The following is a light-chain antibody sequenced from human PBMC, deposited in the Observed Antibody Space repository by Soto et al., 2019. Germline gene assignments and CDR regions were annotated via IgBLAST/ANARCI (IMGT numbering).Light chain of an antibody. J-gene: IGKJ5*01. CDR2: GAS. Sequence: EIVLTKSQATLSLSQGEKAPLSSRASKGVLGNFLAWYQQKPGQAPRLLIYGASTRATGIPDRFSGSGSGTDFALTISRLEPEDFAVYYCLHYVKSPLTFGQGTRLEIK. CDR3: LHYVKSPLT. CDR1: KGVLGNF. V-gene: IGKV3-20*01.